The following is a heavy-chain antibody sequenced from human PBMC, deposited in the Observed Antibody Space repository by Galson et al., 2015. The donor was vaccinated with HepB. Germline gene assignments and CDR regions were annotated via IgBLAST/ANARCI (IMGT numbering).Heavy chain of an antibody. D-gene: IGHD6-13*01. Sequence: SVKVSCKASGGTFSSYTISWVRQAPGQGLEWMGRIIPILGIANYAQKFQGRVTITADKSTSTAYMELSSLRSEDTAVYYCACGIAAAGTQPLDYYYYGMDVWGQGTTVTVSS. J-gene: IGHJ6*02. CDR1: GGTFSSYT. V-gene: IGHV1-69*02. CDR2: IIPILGIA. CDR3: ACGIAAAGTQPLDYYYYGMDV.